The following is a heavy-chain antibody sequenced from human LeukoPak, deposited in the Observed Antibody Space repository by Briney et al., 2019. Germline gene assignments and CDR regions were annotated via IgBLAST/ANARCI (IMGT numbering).Heavy chain of an antibody. CDR2: INGSGGST. Sequence: PGGSLRLSCAASGFTFSSYAMSWVRQAPGKGLEWVSAINGSGGSTYYADSVKGRFTISRDNSKNTLYLQMNSLRAEDTAVYYCAKEWRIVVVPAAISGWGQGTLVTVSS. V-gene: IGHV3-23*01. CDR3: AKEWRIVVVPAAISG. CDR1: GFTFSSYA. D-gene: IGHD2-2*01. J-gene: IGHJ4*02.